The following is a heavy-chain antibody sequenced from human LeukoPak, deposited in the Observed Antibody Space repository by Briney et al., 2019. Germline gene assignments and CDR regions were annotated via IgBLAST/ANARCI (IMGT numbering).Heavy chain of an antibody. D-gene: IGHD3-16*01. CDR1: GGSISSGGYS. CDR2: IYHSGST. J-gene: IGHJ4*02. Sequence: PSETLSLTCAVSGGSISSGGYSWSWIRQPPGKGLEWIGYIYHSGSTYYNPSLKSRVTISVDTSKNQFSLKLSSVTAADTAVYYCARESLDYDYVWGSSRPSRRIDYWGQGTLVTVSS. CDR3: ARESLDYDYVWGSSRPSRRIDY. V-gene: IGHV4-30-2*05.